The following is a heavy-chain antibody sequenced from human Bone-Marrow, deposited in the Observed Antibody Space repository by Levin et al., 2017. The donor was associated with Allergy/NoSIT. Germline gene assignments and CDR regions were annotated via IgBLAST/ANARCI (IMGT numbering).Heavy chain of an antibody. Sequence: PGGSLRLSCVASGFIFYSYTTHWVRQAPGKGLEGISSISGSGNYVYDADSVKGRFTISRDNAKNSLYLQMNNRRAEATAVYYCARTFCSGGSCYLSLAYWGQGTLVTVSS. V-gene: IGHV3-21*01. CDR3: ARTFCSGGSCYLSLAY. CDR1: GFIFYSYT. D-gene: IGHD2-15*01. J-gene: IGHJ4*02. CDR2: ISGSGNYV.